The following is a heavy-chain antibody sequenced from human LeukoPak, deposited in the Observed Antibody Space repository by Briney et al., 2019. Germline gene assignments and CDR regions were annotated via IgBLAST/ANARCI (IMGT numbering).Heavy chain of an antibody. CDR1: GDSISTYS. Sequence: SETLSLMCTVSGDSISTYSWSWIRQPPGTGLEWIGYIHFSGSTSYNPSLKSRVTISLDTSKNQFSLRLTSVAAADTAVYFCARHREAGIAISSFPYYYYSFYMDVWGTGTTVTVSS. V-gene: IGHV4-59*08. D-gene: IGHD3-9*01. CDR3: ARHREAGIAISSFPYYYYSFYMDV. J-gene: IGHJ6*03. CDR2: IHFSGST.